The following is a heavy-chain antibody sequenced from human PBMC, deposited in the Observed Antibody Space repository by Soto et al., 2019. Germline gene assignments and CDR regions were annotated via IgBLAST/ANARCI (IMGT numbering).Heavy chain of an antibody. V-gene: IGHV3-11*01. CDR1: GFTFSDYY. Sequence: GGSLRLSCAASGFTFSDYYMSWIRQAPGKGLEWVSYISSSGSTIYYADSVKGRFTISRDNAKNSLYLQMNSLRAEDTAVYYCARALPWASGWYPYYYMDVWGKGTTVTVSS. CDR2: ISSSGSTI. D-gene: IGHD6-19*01. CDR3: ARALPWASGWYPYYYMDV. J-gene: IGHJ6*03.